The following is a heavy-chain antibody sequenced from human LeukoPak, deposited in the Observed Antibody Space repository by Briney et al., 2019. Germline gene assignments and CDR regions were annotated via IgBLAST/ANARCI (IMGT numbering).Heavy chain of an antibody. D-gene: IGHD1-26*01. Sequence: PSETLSLTCGVSGYSISSGYYWGWIRPPPGTGLEWIGTVYHSGSTYLNPSLKSRATISVDTSKNQFSLKLTSVTAADTAVYFCASSTAVVKAKKFQEWGQGTLVTVSS. V-gene: IGHV4-38-2*01. CDR1: GYSISSGYY. CDR2: VYHSGST. J-gene: IGHJ1*01. CDR3: ASSTAVVKAKKFQE.